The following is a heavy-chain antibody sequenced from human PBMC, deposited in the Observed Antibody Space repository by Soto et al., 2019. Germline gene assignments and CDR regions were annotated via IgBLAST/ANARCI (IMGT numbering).Heavy chain of an antibody. CDR3: ALHSSGPQHFDY. D-gene: IGHD3-22*01. CDR2: IIPILGIA. CDR1: GGTFSSYT. V-gene: IGHV1-69*02. J-gene: IGHJ4*02. Sequence: ASLKVSCKASGGTFSSYTISWVRQAPGQGLEWMGRIIPILGIANYAQKFQGRVTITADKSTSTAYMELSSLRSEDTAVYYCALHSSGPQHFDYWGQGTLVTVSS.